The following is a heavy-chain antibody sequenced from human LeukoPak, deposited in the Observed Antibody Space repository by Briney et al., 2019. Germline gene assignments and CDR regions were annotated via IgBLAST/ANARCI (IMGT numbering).Heavy chain of an antibody. Sequence: ASVKVSCKASGYTFTSYGISWVRQAPGQGLEWMGWMNPNSGITAYAQKLQGRVTITRNTSISTAYMELSSLRSEDTAVYYCAREDFYDSGSNDYWGQGTLVTVSS. CDR1: GYTFTSYG. CDR3: AREDFYDSGSNDY. D-gene: IGHD3-22*01. J-gene: IGHJ4*02. V-gene: IGHV1-8*03. CDR2: MNPNSGIT.